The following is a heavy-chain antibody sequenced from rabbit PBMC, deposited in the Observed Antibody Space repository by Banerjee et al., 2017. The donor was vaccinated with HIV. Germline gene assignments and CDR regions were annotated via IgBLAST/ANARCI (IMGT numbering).Heavy chain of an antibody. V-gene: IGHV1S45*01. CDR2: IYPDDDST. J-gene: IGHJ4*01. Sequence: QLVESGGDLVKPEGSLTLTCTASGFSFSNGYVMCWVRQAPGKGLEWIACIYPDDDSTDYASWVSGRFTISLDNAQNTVFLQMTSLTVADTATYFCARAYVDGSVGVWNLWGQGTLVTVS. CDR1: GFSFSNGYV. D-gene: IGHD5-1*01. CDR3: ARAYVDGSVGVWNL.